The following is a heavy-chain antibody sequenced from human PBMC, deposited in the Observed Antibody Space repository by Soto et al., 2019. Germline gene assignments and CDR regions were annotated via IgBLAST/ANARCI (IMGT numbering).Heavy chain of an antibody. J-gene: IGHJ6*02. CDR3: ASGGYGRYYYYGMDV. D-gene: IGHD5-18*01. V-gene: IGHV3-23*01. Sequence: EVQLLESGGGLVQPGGSLRLSCAASGFTFSSYAMSWVRQAPGKGLEWVSAISGSGDYTYYADSVKGRFTISRDNSKNTLYLQMNSLRAEDTAADYCASGGYGRYYYYGMDVWGQGTTVTVSS. CDR1: GFTFSSYA. CDR2: ISGSGDYT.